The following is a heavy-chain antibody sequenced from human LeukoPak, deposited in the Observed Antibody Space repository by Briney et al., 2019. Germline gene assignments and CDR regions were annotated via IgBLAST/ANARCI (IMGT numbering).Heavy chain of an antibody. CDR3: ARHWEAVTGIDY. J-gene: IGHJ4*02. CDR1: GGSFSGYY. CDR2: INHSGST. D-gene: IGHD6-19*01. V-gene: IGHV4-34*01. Sequence: SETLSLTCAVYGGSFSGYYWSWIRQPPGKGLEWIGEINHSGSTNYNPSLKSRVTISVDTSKNQFSLNLSSVTAADTAVYYCARHWEAVTGIDYWGQGTLVTVSS.